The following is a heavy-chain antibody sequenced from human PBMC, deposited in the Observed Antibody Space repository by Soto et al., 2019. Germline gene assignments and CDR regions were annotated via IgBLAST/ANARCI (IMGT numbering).Heavy chain of an antibody. J-gene: IGHJ4*02. D-gene: IGHD7-27*01. CDR2: IDLYSRNT. CDR3: GLEPTGTGGFDY. Sequence: QVQLVQSGAEVKKPGASVKVSCKASGHTFTGHHMHWVRQAPGQGLEWMGYIDLYSRNTRYAQKFQGRVTTTRDTSITTAYMELSGLRSDDTAVYYCGLEPTGTGGFDYWGQGTLVTVSS. V-gene: IGHV1-2*02. CDR1: GHTFTGHH.